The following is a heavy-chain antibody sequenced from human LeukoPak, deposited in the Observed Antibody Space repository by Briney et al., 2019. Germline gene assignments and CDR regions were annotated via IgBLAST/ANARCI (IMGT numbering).Heavy chain of an antibody. J-gene: IGHJ4*02. V-gene: IGHV3-66*02. CDR2: LYYGVST. CDR3: ARADNYDFWSGPFDY. CDR1: GFTVSGDY. D-gene: IGHD3-3*01. Sequence: GGSLRLSCVVSGFTVSGDYISWFRQAPGKGLEWVSVLYYGVSTFYKDSVKGRFTTSGDNFKNTVYLQMNSLRAEDTAVYYCARADNYDFWSGPFDYWGQGTLVTVSS.